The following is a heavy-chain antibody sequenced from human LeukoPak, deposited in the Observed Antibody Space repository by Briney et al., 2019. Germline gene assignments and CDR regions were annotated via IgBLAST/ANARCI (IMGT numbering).Heavy chain of an antibody. V-gene: IGHV4-30-4*01. CDR1: GGSISSGDYY. CDR3: ARDGYEGSRGWYV. D-gene: IGHD6-19*01. CDR2: IYYSGST. Sequence: KPSETLSLTCTVSGGSISSGDYYWSWIRQPPGKGLEWIGYIYYSGSTYYNPSLKSRVTISVDTSKNQFSLKLSSVTAADTAVYYCARDGYEGSRGWYVWGQGTLVTVSS. J-gene: IGHJ4*02.